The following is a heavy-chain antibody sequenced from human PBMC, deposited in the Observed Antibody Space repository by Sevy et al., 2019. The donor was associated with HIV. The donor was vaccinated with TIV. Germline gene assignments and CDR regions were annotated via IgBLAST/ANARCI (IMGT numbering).Heavy chain of an antibody. V-gene: IGHV3-48*02. CDR2: ISSSSSTI. Sequence: GGSLRLSCAASGFTFSSYSMNWVRQAPGKGLEWVSYISSSSSTICYADSVKGRFTISRDNAKNSLYLQMNSLRDEDTAVYYCARYYYDSSGPHGFDPWGQGTLVTVSS. CDR1: GFTFSSYS. CDR3: ARYYYDSSGPHGFDP. D-gene: IGHD3-22*01. J-gene: IGHJ5*02.